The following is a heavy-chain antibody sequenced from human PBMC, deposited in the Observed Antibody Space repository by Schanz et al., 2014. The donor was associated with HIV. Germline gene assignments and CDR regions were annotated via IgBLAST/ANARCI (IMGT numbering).Heavy chain of an antibody. V-gene: IGHV3-30*18. Sequence: QVQLVESGGGVVQPGRSLRLSCAASGFIFRTHGMHWVRQAPGKGLEWEAVIPYDGSNEYHGDSVKGRFTISRDNSKNTLYLQMNSLRREDTAVYYCAKDGSWEAFDVFDIWGQGTMVTVSS. CDR3: AKDGSWEAFDVFDI. J-gene: IGHJ3*02. D-gene: IGHD1-26*01. CDR1: GFIFRTHG. CDR2: IPYDGSNE.